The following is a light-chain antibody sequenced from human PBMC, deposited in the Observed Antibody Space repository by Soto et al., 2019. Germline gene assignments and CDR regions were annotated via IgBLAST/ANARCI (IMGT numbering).Light chain of an antibody. CDR1: QSVSGN. Sequence: EIVMTQSPATLSVSPGERATLSCSASQSVSGNLAWYQQKPGQPPRLLIYGASTRATGIPARFSGSGSGTEFTLTSSGLQSEDFAVYYCQQYNNWTLTFGGGTKVEIK. CDR3: QQYNNWTLT. J-gene: IGKJ4*01. V-gene: IGKV3-15*01. CDR2: GAS.